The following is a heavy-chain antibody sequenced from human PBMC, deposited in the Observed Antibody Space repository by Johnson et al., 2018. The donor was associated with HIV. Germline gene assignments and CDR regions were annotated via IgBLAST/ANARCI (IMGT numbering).Heavy chain of an antibody. CDR2: IYSDGTT. CDR3: ARSRTRLPFDAFDI. D-gene: IGHD5/OR15-5a*01. V-gene: IGHV3-66*03. CDR1: GFSVRTNY. J-gene: IGHJ3*02. Sequence: VQLVESGGGLIQPGGSLRLSCAASGFSVRTNYMSWVRQAPGKGLEWVSVIYSDGTTSFAQSVKGRFTISRDNSKNTLYLQMNSLRAEDTAVYYCARSRTRLPFDAFDIWGQGTMVTVSS.